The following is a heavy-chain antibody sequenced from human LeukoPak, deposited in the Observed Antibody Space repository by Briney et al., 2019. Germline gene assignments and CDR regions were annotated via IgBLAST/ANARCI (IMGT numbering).Heavy chain of an antibody. CDR3: ASSIYYYDRSGYLD. J-gene: IGHJ4*02. D-gene: IGHD3-22*01. CDR1: GGSISSGSYY. V-gene: IGHV4-61*02. Sequence: SETLSLTCTVSGGSISSGSYYWSWIRQPAGKGLEWIGRIYTSGSTNYNPSLKSRVTISLDTSKNQFSLKLTSVTAADTAVYYCASSIYYYDRSGYLDWGQGTLVTVSS. CDR2: IYTSGST.